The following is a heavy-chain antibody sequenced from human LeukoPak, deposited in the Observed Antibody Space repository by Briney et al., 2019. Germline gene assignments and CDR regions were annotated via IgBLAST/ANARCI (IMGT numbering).Heavy chain of an antibody. CDR3: ARVDRFGSGVAI. D-gene: IGHD3-10*01. J-gene: IGHJ3*02. V-gene: IGHV4-59*08. CDR2: VYYSGST. CDR1: GGSISSYY. Sequence: SETLSLTCTVSGGSISSYYWSWIRQPPGKGVEWIGYVYYSGSTYYSPSLKSRVTISVDTSKNQFSLKLSSVTAADTAVYYCARVDRFGSGVAIWGQGTMVTVSS.